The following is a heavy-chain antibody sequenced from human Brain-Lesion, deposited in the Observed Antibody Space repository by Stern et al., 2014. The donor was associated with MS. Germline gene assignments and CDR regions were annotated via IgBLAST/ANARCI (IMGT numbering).Heavy chain of an antibody. Sequence: VHLVESGPGLVKPSQTLSLTCTVSGDSITSGGYYWSWLRQPPGRGLEWIGYIYYSGATFYNPSLKSRVTISLDTSQNQFSLRLSSVTAADTAIYYCARDWSGTSIHLAPAYGGHIRFDPWGQGILVTVSS. J-gene: IGHJ5*02. CDR3: ARDWSGTSIHLAPAYGGHIRFDP. V-gene: IGHV4-31*03. CDR2: IYYSGAT. D-gene: IGHD5-18*01. CDR1: GDSITSGGYY.